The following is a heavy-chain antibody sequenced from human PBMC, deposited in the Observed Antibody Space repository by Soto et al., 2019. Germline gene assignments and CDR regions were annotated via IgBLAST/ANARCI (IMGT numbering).Heavy chain of an antibody. D-gene: IGHD3-16*01. CDR3: ARAYEGEYFDY. CDR2: ISYDGSNK. J-gene: IGHJ4*02. Sequence: GGSLRLSCAASGFTFSSYAMHWVRQAPGKGLEWVAVISYDGSNKYYADSVKGRFTISRDNSKNTLYLQMNSLRAEDTAVYYCARAYEGEYFDYWGQRTLVTVSS. CDR1: GFTFSSYA. V-gene: IGHV3-30-3*01.